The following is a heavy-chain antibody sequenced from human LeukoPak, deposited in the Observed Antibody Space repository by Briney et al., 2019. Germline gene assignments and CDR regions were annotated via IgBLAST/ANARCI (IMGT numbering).Heavy chain of an antibody. V-gene: IGHV4-39*07. CDR1: GGSISSSSYY. CDR2: IYYSGST. Sequence: PSETLSLTCTVSGGSISSSSYYWGWIRQPPGKGLEWIGSIYYSGSTYYNPSLKSRVTISVDTSKNQFSLKLSSVTAADTAVYYCARTYGEYYYYYMDVWGKGTTVTVSS. J-gene: IGHJ6*03. D-gene: IGHD3-10*01. CDR3: ARTYGEYYYYYMDV.